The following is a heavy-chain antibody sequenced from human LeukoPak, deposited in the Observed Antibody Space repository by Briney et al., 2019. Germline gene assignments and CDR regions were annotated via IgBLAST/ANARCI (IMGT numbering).Heavy chain of an antibody. V-gene: IGHV3-48*04. J-gene: IGHJ4*02. CDR3: ARGSEFIETAMIDY. CDR2: ISSSSSTI. Sequence: GGSLRLSCAASGFTFCSYSMNWVRQAPGKGLEWVSYISSSSSTIYYADSVKGRFTISRDNAKNSLYLQMNSLRAEDTAVFYCARGSEFIETAMIDYWGQGTLVTVSS. CDR1: GFTFCSYS. D-gene: IGHD6-13*01.